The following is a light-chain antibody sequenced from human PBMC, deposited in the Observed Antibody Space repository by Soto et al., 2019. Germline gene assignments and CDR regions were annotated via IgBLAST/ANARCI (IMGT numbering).Light chain of an antibody. J-gene: IGKJ5*01. V-gene: IGKV3-20*01. CDR2: GAS. CDR1: QSVSSNN. CDR3: QQYDNSIT. Sequence: EIVLTPSPGTLSLSPGETATLSCRASQSVSSNNLAWYHQKPGQTPSLLIYGASTRATGIPDRFSGSGSGTDFTLTISRLEPEDFTVYYCQQYDNSITFGQGTRLEIE.